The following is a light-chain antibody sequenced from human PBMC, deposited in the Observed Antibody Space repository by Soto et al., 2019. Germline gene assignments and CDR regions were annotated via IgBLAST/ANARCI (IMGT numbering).Light chain of an antibody. Sequence: IVMTQSPATLSVSLWERATLSCRASQSINSNLAWYQQKPGQAPRLLMFRASIRAAGFPARFSGSGSGTEFNITISSLQSEDSAVYYCQQYNNWPRATFGGGTKVDIK. V-gene: IGKV3-15*01. CDR3: QQYNNWPRAT. J-gene: IGKJ4*01. CDR2: RAS. CDR1: QSINSN.